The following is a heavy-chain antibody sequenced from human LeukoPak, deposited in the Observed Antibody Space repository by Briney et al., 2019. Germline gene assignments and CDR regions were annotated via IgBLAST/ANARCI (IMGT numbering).Heavy chain of an antibody. Sequence: SETPSLTCTVSGGSISSYYWSWIRQPPGKGLEWIGYIYYSGSTNYNPSLKSRVTISVDTSKNQFSLKLSSVTAADTAVYYCARARYSGSYYGYWGQGTLVTVSS. CDR1: GGSISSYY. V-gene: IGHV4-59*01. CDR3: ARARYSGSYYGY. CDR2: IYYSGST. J-gene: IGHJ4*02. D-gene: IGHD1-26*01.